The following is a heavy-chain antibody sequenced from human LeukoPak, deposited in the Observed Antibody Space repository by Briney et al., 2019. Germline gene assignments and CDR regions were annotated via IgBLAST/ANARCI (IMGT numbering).Heavy chain of an antibody. D-gene: IGHD6-13*01. CDR2: IYHSGST. J-gene: IGHJ4*02. CDR1: GYTHSRDHY. CDR3: ARVRSRSSSLMGGYLDY. Sequence: SETVPLTRAVSGYTHSRDHYWGWIRPPPGKGPEWSGIIYHSGSTYYNPSLKSRVTISVDTSQNHFSLKLSSVTAADTAVYYCARVRSRSSSLMGGYLDYWGQGTLVTVSS. V-gene: IGHV4-38-2*01.